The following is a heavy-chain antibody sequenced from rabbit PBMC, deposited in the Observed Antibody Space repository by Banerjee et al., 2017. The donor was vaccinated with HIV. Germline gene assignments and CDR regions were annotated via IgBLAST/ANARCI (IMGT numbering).Heavy chain of an antibody. J-gene: IGHJ4*01. V-gene: IGHV1S43*01. CDR1: GFTLSSYW. CDR3: ARGGYDANYFNL. CDR2: IGTSSGST. Sequence: QEQLVESGGGLVTPGGTLTLTCKASGFTLSSYWMCWVRQVPGKGLELIACIGTSSGSTYYANWAKGRFTIARSTSLDTVDLKMTSLTAADTATYFCARGGYDANYFNLWGPGTLVTVS. D-gene: IGHD6-1*01.